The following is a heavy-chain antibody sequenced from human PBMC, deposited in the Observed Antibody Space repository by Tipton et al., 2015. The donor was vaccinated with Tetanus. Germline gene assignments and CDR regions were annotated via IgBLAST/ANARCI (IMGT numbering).Heavy chain of an antibody. CDR3: ARVQEQRIYYYGMDV. CDR1: GYTFTSYA. D-gene: IGHD6-25*01. CDR2: ISSYNGNT. J-gene: IGHJ6*02. Sequence: GEVKKPGASVKVSCKDSGYTFTSYAVTWGRQAPGQGLEWMGWISSYNGNTNFTQKFQGRLTMTRDTSTSTAYMELRSLRSDDTAVYYCARVQEQRIYYYGMDVWGQGTTVTVSS. V-gene: IGHV1-18*01.